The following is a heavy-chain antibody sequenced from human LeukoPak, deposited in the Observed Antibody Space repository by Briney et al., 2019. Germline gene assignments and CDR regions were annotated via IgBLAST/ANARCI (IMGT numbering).Heavy chain of an antibody. J-gene: IGHJ4*02. D-gene: IGHD6-13*01. CDR2: ISSRGSYI. V-gene: IGHV3-21*01. CDR3: ARGYSSSWYDLYYFDY. CDR1: GFTFSSYA. Sequence: GGSLRLSCAASGFTFSSYAMPWVRQAPGKGLEWVSSISSRGSYIYYADSVKGRFAIFADNAMNSLYLQMNSLRAEDTAVYYCARGYSSSWYDLYYFDYWGQGTLVTVSS.